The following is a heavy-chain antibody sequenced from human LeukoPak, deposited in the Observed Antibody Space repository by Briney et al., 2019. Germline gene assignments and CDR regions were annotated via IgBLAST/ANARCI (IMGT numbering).Heavy chain of an antibody. CDR1: GFTFSSYS. CDR3: ARSPNVVVVAATNYFDY. CDR2: ISSSSSYI. Sequence: GGSLRLSCAASGFTFSSYSMNWVRQAPGKGLEWVSSISSSSSYIYYADSVKGRFTISRDNAKNSLYLQMNSLRAEDTAVYYCARSPNVVVVAATNYFDYWGQGTLVTVSS. J-gene: IGHJ4*02. D-gene: IGHD2-15*01. V-gene: IGHV3-21*01.